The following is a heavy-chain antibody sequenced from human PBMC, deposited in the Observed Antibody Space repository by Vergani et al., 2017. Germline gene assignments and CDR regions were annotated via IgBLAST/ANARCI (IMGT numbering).Heavy chain of an antibody. CDR2: LYTSGST. Sequence: QVQLQESGPGLVKPSQTLSLTCTVSGGSIRSGSYYWNWIRQPAGKGLEWIGRLYTSGSTNYNPSLKSRVTISVDTSKNQFSLKLSSVTAADTAVYYCARDRVTGRDWYFDLWGRGTLVTVSS. V-gene: IGHV4-61*02. CDR3: ARDRVTGRDWYFDL. CDR1: GGSIRSGSYY. J-gene: IGHJ2*01. D-gene: IGHD1-14*01.